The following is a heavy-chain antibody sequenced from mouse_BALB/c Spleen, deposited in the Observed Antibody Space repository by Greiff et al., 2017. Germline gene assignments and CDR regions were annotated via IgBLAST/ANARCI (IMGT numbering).Heavy chain of an antibody. CDR3: ARGLRLREDYFDY. CDR1: GFTFSDYY. CDR2: ISDGGSYT. Sequence: EVKVEESGGGLVKPGGSLKLSCAASGFTFSDYYMYWVRQTPEKRLEWVATISDGGSYTYYPDSVKGRFTISRDNAKNNLYLQMSSLKSEDTAMYYCARGLRLREDYFDYWGQGTTLTVSS. V-gene: IGHV5-4*02. J-gene: IGHJ2*01. D-gene: IGHD1-2*01.